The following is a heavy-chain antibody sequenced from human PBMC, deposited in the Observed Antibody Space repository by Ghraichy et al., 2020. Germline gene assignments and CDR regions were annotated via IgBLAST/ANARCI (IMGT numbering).Heavy chain of an antibody. V-gene: IGHV4-30-4*01. J-gene: IGHJ2*01. CDR1: GGSITSGDYY. CDR3: AREIDILTGYRSYWYFDL. CDR2: IYYSGST. D-gene: IGHD3-9*01. Sequence: SQTLSLTCTVTGGSITSGDYYWSWIRQPPGKGLEWIGNIYYSGSTYYNPSLKSRITISVDTSKNQFSLRLSSVTAADTAIYYCAREIDILTGYRSYWYFDLWGRGTLVTVSS.